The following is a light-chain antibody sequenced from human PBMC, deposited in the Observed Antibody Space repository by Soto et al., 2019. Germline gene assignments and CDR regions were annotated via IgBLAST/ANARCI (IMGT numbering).Light chain of an antibody. Sequence: IQMTQSPSTLSASVGDRVTITCRASQSINSWLAWYQQKPGKAPNLLIYKASSLESGVPSRFSGSASGTEFSLTISSLQPDDFATYYCQQYNESPWTFGQGTKVEIK. CDR3: QQYNESPWT. CDR2: KAS. J-gene: IGKJ1*01. CDR1: QSINSW. V-gene: IGKV1-5*03.